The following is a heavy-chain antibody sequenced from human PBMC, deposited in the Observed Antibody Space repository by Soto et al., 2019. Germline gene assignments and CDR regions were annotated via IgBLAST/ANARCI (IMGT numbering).Heavy chain of an antibody. CDR1: GFTFCNYG. Sequence: GGALRLSCAASGFTFCNYGLSWVRPSPGMGLEWVSGISGSGGITYYADSVKGRFTISRDNSKNTLYLQMNSLRAEDTAVYYCATLSSSARKHHDWGQGTLVTVSS. V-gene: IGHV3-23*01. CDR2: ISGSGGIT. CDR3: ATLSSSARKHHD. J-gene: IGHJ4*02. D-gene: IGHD6-13*01.